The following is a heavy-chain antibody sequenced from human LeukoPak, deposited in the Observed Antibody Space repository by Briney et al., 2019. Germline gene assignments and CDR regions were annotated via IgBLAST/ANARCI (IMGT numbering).Heavy chain of an antibody. D-gene: IGHD3-10*02. CDR1: GFTFSRHW. V-gene: IGHV3-7*01. J-gene: IGHJ6*04. CDR2: IKQYGGEM. Sequence: PGGSLRLSCLASGFTFSRHWMSWVRQAPGKGLEWMANIKQYGGEMYYMDSVKGRFTISRDNANNLLYLQMNSLRAEDTAVYYCAELGITMIGGVWGKGTTVTISS. CDR3: AELGITMIGGV.